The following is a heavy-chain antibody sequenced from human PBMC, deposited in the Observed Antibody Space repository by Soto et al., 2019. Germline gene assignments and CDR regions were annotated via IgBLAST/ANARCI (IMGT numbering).Heavy chain of an antibody. V-gene: IGHV3-11*01. CDR1: GFTFSDYY. J-gene: IGHJ6*02. D-gene: IGHD3-3*01. CDR2: ISSSGSTI. Sequence: VGSLRLSCAASGFTFSDYYMSWIRQAPGKGLEWVSYISSSGSTIYYADSVKGRFTISRDNAKNSLYLQMNSLRAEDTAVYYCARSLGLEWFTYYGMDVWGQGTTVTVSS. CDR3: ARSLGLEWFTYYGMDV.